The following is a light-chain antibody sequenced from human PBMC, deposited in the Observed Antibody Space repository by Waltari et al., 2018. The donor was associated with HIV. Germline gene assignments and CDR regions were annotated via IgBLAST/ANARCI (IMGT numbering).Light chain of an antibody. CDR3: QQYKTPPIT. J-gene: IGKJ5*01. V-gene: IGKV1-5*03. CDR1: QSINSW. CDR2: KVS. Sequence: DIQMTQSPSTLSASVGDRVTITCRASQSINSWLAWYQQKPGQAPKVLIYKVSKLQSGVPSRFSGSGSGTEFTLTISSLQPDDFAMYYCQQYKTPPITFGQGTRLEIK.